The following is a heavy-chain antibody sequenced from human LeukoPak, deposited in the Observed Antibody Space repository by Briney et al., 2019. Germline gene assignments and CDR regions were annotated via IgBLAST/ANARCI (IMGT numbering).Heavy chain of an antibody. D-gene: IGHD1-26*01. J-gene: IGHJ5*02. Sequence: SETLSLTCTISADSISSSSYFWGWIRQTPGKGLEWIGSISYGGSTYYNPSLKSRVTMSVDTSKNQFSLKLSSVTAADTAVYYCARDLLPGVGATTWGFDPWGQGTLVTVSS. CDR2: ISYGGST. CDR3: ARDLLPGVGATTWGFDP. V-gene: IGHV4-39*07. CDR1: ADSISSSSYF.